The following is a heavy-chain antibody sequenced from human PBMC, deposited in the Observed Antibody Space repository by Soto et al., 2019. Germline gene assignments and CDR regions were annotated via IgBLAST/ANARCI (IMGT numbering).Heavy chain of an antibody. D-gene: IGHD3-22*01. Sequence: SVKVSCKASGGTFSSYAISWVRQAPGQGLEWMGGIIPIFGTANYAQKFQGRVTITADESTSTAYMELSSLRSEDTAVYYCAREGYYYDSSGYYYYFDYWGQGTLVTVSS. V-gene: IGHV1-69*13. CDR1: GGTFSSYA. J-gene: IGHJ4*02. CDR2: IIPIFGTA. CDR3: AREGYYYDSSGYYYYFDY.